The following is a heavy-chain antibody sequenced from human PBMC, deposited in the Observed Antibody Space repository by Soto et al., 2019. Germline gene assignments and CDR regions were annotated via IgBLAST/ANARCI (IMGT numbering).Heavy chain of an antibody. CDR1: GDTFNVYA. V-gene: IGHV1-69*18. CDR2: IIPIFGTP. Sequence: QVQLVQSGAEVKKPGSSVKVSCKASGDTFNVYAFTWVRQAPGQGLEWMGKIIPIFGTPNYAQNFQGRITITADDSTSTTYMELSSLRFDDTAFYYCARDAPGIVGASYYWGQGTLVTVSS. CDR3: ARDAPGIVGASYY. J-gene: IGHJ4*02. D-gene: IGHD1-26*01.